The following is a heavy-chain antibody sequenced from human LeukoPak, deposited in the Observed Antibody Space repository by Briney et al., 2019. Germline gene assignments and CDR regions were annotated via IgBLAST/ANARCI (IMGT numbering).Heavy chain of an antibody. J-gene: IGHJ5*02. Sequence: SETLSLTCTVSGGSISSGSYYWSWIPQPAGKGLEWIGRIYTSGSTNYNPSLKSRVTISVDTSKNQFSLKLSSVTAADTAVYYCARGIAVAGVRSWGQGTLVTVSS. D-gene: IGHD6-19*01. V-gene: IGHV4-61*02. CDR3: ARGIAVAGVRS. CDR2: IYTSGST. CDR1: GGSISSGSYY.